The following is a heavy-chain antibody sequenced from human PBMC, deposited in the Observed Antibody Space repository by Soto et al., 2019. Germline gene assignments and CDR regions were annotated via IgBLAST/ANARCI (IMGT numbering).Heavy chain of an antibody. D-gene: IGHD6-19*01. CDR2: ISAYNGNT. V-gene: IGHV1-18*01. J-gene: IGHJ6*02. Sequence: ASVKVSCKASGYTFTSYGISWVRQAPGQGLEWMGWISAYNGNTNYAQKLQGRVTMTTDTSTSTAYTELRSLRSDDTAVYYCARDSSIAVAGPTGNYYYYYGMDVSGQGTTVTVSS. CDR1: GYTFTSYG. CDR3: ARDSSIAVAGPTGNYYYYYGMDV.